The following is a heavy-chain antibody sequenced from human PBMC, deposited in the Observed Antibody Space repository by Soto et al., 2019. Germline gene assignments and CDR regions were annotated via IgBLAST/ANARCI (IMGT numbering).Heavy chain of an antibody. J-gene: IGHJ4*02. CDR3: ARDLKYCSSTSCYTLFDY. V-gene: IGHV4-61*01. CDR2: IYYSGST. Sequence: QVQLQESGPGLVKPSETLSLTCTVSGGSVISGSYYWCWIRQPPGKGLEWVGYIYYSGSTNYNPSLKSRVTISVDTSKNQFSLKLSSVTAADAAVYYCARDLKYCSSTSCYTLFDYWGQGTLVTVSS. CDR1: GGSVISGSYY. D-gene: IGHD2-2*02.